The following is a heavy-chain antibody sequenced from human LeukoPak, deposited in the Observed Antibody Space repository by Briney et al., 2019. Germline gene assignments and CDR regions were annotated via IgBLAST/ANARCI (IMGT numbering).Heavy chain of an antibody. CDR3: AKAGPTVTTLMYMDV. CDR2: IIPIFGTA. J-gene: IGHJ6*03. CDR1: GGTFSSYA. D-gene: IGHD4-11*01. V-gene: IGHV1-69*06. Sequence: SVKVSCKASGGTFSSYAISWVRQAPGQGLEWMGGIIPIFGTANYAQKFQGRVTITADKSTSTAYMELSSLRAEDTAVYYCAKAGPTVTTLMYMDVWGKGATVTVSS.